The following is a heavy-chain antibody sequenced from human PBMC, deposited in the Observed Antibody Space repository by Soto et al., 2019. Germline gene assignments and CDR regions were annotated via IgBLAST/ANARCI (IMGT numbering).Heavy chain of an antibody. D-gene: IGHD1-26*01. CDR1: GFTFSNYG. CDR3: ARDQVGASDAFDI. Sequence: SLRLSCAASGFTFSNYGMHWVRQAPGKGLEWMAVIWSDGSNKYYADSVKGRFTISRDNSKNTLYLQMDSLRDEDTAVYYCARDQVGASDAFDIWGHGTMVTVSS. V-gene: IGHV3-33*01. J-gene: IGHJ3*02. CDR2: IWSDGSNK.